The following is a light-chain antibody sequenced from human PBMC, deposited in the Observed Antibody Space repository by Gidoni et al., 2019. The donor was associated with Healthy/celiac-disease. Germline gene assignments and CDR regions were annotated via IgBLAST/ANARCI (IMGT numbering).Light chain of an antibody. V-gene: IGKV2-28*01. J-gene: IGKJ4*01. CDR1: QSLLHSNGYNY. Sequence: DIVITPSPLYLPVTPGEPASISCRSSQSLLHSNGYNYLDWYLQKPGQSPQLLIYLGSNRASGVPDRFSGSGAGTDVTLKISRVEAEDVGVYYCMQALQTPLTFGGGTKVEIK. CDR2: LGS. CDR3: MQALQTPLT.